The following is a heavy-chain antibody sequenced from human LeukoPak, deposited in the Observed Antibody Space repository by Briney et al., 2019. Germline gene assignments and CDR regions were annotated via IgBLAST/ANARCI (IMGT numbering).Heavy chain of an antibody. J-gene: IGHJ3*01. D-gene: IGHD3-10*01. Sequence: PGGSLRLSCAPSGFIFCSYAMSWVRQAPGKGLEWVSTISDSGGSTYYADSVKGRFTISRDNSKNTVYLQMNSLRADDTAVYYCARVSTMIRGMHDTFDVWGQGTVVTVSS. V-gene: IGHV3-23*01. CDR1: GFIFCSYA. CDR2: ISDSGGST. CDR3: ARVSTMIRGMHDTFDV.